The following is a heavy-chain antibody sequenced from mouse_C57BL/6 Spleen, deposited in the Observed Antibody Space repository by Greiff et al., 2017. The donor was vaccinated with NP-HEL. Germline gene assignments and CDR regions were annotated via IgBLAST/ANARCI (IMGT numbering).Heavy chain of an antibody. Sequence: EVQLVESGGGLVKPGGSLKLSCAASGFTFSSYAMSWVRQTPEKRLEWVATISDGGSYTYYPDNVKGRFTISRDNAKNNLYLQMSHLKSEDTAMYYCARSYGNSHFDYWGQGTTLTVSS. J-gene: IGHJ2*01. CDR1: GFTFSSYA. CDR3: ARSYGNSHFDY. CDR2: ISDGGSYT. D-gene: IGHD2-1*01. V-gene: IGHV5-4*01.